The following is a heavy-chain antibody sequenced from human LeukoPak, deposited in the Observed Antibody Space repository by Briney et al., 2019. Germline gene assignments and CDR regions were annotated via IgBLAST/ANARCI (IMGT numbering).Heavy chain of an antibody. J-gene: IGHJ4*02. D-gene: IGHD3-22*01. V-gene: IGHV1-24*01. CDR2: FDPEDGET. Sequence: ASVKVSCKVSGYTLTELSMHWVRQAPGKGLEWMGGFDPEDGETIYAQKFQGRVTMAEDTSTDTAYMELSSLRSEDTAVYYCATGRYYDSSGYYRLKIIGHFDYWGQGTLVTVPS. CDR1: GYTLTELS. CDR3: ATGRYYDSSGYYRLKIIGHFDY.